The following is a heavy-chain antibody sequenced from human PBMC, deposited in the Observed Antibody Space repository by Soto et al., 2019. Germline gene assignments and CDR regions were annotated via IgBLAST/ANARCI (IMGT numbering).Heavy chain of an antibody. D-gene: IGHD3-10*02. J-gene: IGHJ4*02. Sequence: GGSLRLSCAASGFTFRIYSMHWVRQSPGKGLEWVAVMWYDGTNKYYGESVKGRFTISRDNSENTLYLQMNSLRVEDTAVYYCATSRALFGDARTGGQGTLVTVS. CDR3: ATSRALFGDART. CDR2: MWYDGTNK. V-gene: IGHV3-33*01. CDR1: GFTFRIYS.